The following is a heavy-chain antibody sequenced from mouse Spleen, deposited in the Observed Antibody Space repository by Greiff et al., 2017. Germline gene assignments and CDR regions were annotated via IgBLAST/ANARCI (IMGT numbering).Heavy chain of an antibody. CDR2: IRNKANGYTT. V-gene: IGHV7-3*02. CDR3: AREMDY. CDR1: GFTFTDYY. J-gene: IGHJ4*01. Sequence: DVHLVESGGGLVQPGGSLRLSCATSGFTFTDYYMSWVRQPPGKALEWLGFIRNKANGYTTEYSASVKGRFTISRDNSQSILYLQMNTLRAEDSATYYCAREMDYWGQGTSVTVSS.